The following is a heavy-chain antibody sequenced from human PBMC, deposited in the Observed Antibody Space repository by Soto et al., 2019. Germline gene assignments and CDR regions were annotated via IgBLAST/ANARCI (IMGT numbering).Heavy chain of an antibody. V-gene: IGHV4-59*01. D-gene: IGHD3-22*01. CDR2: IYYSGST. J-gene: IGHJ4*02. Sequence: KTSETLSLTCTVSGGSISSYYWSWIRQPPGKGLEWIGYIYYSGSTNYNPSLKSRVTISVDTSKNQFSMKLSSVTAADTAVYYCARGSDSSGYYLYYFDYWGQGTLVTVSS. CDR3: ARGSDSSGYYLYYFDY. CDR1: GGSISSYY.